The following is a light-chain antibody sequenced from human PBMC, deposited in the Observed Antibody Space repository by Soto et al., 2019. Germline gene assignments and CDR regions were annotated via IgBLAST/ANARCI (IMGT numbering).Light chain of an antibody. CDR2: GAS. V-gene: IGKV3-11*01. CDR1: QSVNRY. J-gene: IGKJ4*01. Sequence: EVVLTQFPATLSLSPGDRATLSCRASQSVNRYLAWYQQKPGRAPRLLIHGASNRATGIPERFSGSGSGTDFTLTISRLEPEDFVAYYCQQYATDPLTFGGGTKVDIK. CDR3: QQYATDPLT.